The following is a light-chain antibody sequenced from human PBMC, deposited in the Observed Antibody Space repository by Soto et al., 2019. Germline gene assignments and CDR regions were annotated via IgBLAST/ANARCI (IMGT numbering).Light chain of an antibody. CDR1: QSFTSY. Sequence: EIVLTQSPATLSLSPGERATLSCRASQSFTSYLAWYQQKPGQAPRLLIYDASNRATGIPARFSGSGSGTAFTLTISSLETQDFAVYYCQQRSNWPPKYTFGQGTKLEIK. V-gene: IGKV3-11*01. CDR3: QQRSNWPPKYT. CDR2: DAS. J-gene: IGKJ2*01.